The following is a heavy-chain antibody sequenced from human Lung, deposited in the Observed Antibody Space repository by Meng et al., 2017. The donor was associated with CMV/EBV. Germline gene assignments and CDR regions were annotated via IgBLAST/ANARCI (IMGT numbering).Heavy chain of an antibody. D-gene: IGHD3/OR15-3a*01. J-gene: IGHJ2*01. CDR1: GFTFGDYA. Sequence: SLKISXTASGFTFGDYAMSWVRHAPGKGLEWVGFIRSKAYGGTTEYAASVKGRFTISRDDSKSIAYLQMNSLKTEDTAVYYCTRGSGDWTVWYFELWGRGTLVTVSS. CDR3: TRGSGDWTVWYFEL. CDR2: IRSKAYGGTT. V-gene: IGHV3-49*04.